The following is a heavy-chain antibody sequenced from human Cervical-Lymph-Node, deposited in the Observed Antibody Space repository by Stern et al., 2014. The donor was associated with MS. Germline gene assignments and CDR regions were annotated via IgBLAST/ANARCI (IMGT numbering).Heavy chain of an antibody. CDR1: GSPFSKSD. CDR2: ISHDGSNK. V-gene: IGHV3-30*09. CDR3: VRTESFYYYDGMDV. J-gene: IGHJ6*02. Sequence: QVQLVESGGGVVPPGGSLRLSCADSGSPFSKSDMHWVRQAPGPGLEWVSCISHDGSNKQYGVSVKGHIAISRDNSRNTLSLEIYSLRAEDTAVYYCVRTESFYYYDGMDVWGHGTTVIVSS.